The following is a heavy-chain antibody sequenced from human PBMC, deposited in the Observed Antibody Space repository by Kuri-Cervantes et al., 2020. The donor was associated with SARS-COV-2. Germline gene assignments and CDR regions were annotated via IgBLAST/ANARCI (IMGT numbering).Heavy chain of an antibody. CDR2: IYYSGST. CDR1: GGSISSSSYY. J-gene: IGHJ5*02. CDR3: ARGSYGVIDP. V-gene: IGHV4-39*07. Sequence: ESLKISCTVSGGSISSSSYYWGWIRQPPGKGLEWIGSIYYSGSTYYNPSLKSRVTISQDTSKNQFSLNLNSAIAADTAVYYCARGSYGVIDPWGQGTLVTVSS. D-gene: IGHD3-3*01.